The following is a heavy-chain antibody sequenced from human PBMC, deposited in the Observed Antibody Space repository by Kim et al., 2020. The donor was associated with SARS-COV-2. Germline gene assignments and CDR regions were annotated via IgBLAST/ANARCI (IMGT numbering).Heavy chain of an antibody. Sequence: SRVTISVDTSKNQFSLKLSSVTAADTAVYYCARHPRVAVAGIHYYYGMDVWGQGTTVTVSS. CDR3: ARHPRVAVAGIHYYYGMDV. D-gene: IGHD6-19*01. V-gene: IGHV4-39*01. J-gene: IGHJ6*02.